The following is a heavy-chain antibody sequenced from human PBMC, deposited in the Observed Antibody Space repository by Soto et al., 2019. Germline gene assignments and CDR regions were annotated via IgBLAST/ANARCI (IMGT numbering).Heavy chain of an antibody. Sequence: GGALRLSGAASVYALRDYSMNWVRQAPGKGLEWVSYTGTSRKYTFYADSVRGRFTISRDDARNSVYLQLNSLRDEDTAVYYCVRDRDWAFDIWGQGTMVTVSS. V-gene: IGHV3-48*02. J-gene: IGHJ3*02. CDR1: VYALRDYS. CDR3: VRDRDWAFDI. CDR2: TGTSRKYT. D-gene: IGHD3-9*01.